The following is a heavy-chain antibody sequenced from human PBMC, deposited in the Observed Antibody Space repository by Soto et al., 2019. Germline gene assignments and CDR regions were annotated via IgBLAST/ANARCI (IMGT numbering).Heavy chain of an antibody. CDR3: ARAIAAAGTGGLFDY. Sequence: QVQLVESGGGVVQPGRSLRLSCAASGFTFSSYAMHWVRQAPGKGLEWVAVISYDGSNKYYADSVKGRFTIYRDNSKNTLYLQMNSLRAEDTAVYYCARAIAAAGTGGLFDYWGQGTLVTVSS. CDR1: GFTFSSYA. CDR2: ISYDGSNK. V-gene: IGHV3-30-3*01. J-gene: IGHJ4*02. D-gene: IGHD6-13*01.